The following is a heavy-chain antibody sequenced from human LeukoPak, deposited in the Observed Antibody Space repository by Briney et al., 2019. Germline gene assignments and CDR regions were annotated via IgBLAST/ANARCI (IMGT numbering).Heavy chain of an antibody. D-gene: IGHD4-23*01. V-gene: IGHV1-2*02. J-gene: IGHJ4*02. CDR3: ARDASFGGNSFSDS. CDR2: INPNSGAT. CDR1: GYIFTGYR. Sequence: ASVKVSCKASGYIFTGYRMHWVQQAPGQGLEWMGWINPNSGATNYAQKFQGRVTMTRDTSISTAYMDLSRLRSDDTAVYYCARDASFGGNSFSDSWGQGTLVTVSS.